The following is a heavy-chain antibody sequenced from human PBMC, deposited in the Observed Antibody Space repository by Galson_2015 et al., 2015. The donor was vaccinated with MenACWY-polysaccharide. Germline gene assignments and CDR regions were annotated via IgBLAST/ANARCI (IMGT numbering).Heavy chain of an antibody. CDR3: VRRLTSRCFDY. CDR2: ISSSGSTI. Sequence: ALRLSCAASGFTFSDYYMSWIRLAPGKGLEWVSYISSSGSTISYADSVKGRFTISRDNAQNSLYLQVNSLRAEDTAVYYCVRRLTSRCFDYWGQGTLITVSS. V-gene: IGHV3-11*01. D-gene: IGHD2-8*01. CDR1: GFTFSDYY. J-gene: IGHJ4*02.